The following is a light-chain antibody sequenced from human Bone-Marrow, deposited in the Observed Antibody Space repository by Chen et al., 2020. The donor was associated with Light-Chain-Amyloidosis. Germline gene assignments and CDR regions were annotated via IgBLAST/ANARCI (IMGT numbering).Light chain of an antibody. CDR1: GSNIGTNP. CDR2: PDN. J-gene: IGLJ1*01. V-gene: IGLV1-44*01. Sequence: QSVLTQPPSASGPPGQRLPLPFSGSGSNIGTNPVNWYHQLPGTAPKLLIYPDNHRPSGVPDRFSGSKSGTSASLAISGLQSEDEADYYGAAWDDSLNGPVFGTGTKVTVL. CDR3: AAWDDSLNGPV.